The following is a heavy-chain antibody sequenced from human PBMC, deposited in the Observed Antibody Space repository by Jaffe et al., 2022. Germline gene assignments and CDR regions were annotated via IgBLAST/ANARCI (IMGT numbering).Heavy chain of an antibody. CDR2: IRYDGSNK. V-gene: IGHV3-30*02. CDR1: GFTFSSYG. CDR3: AKDVPPWDYGSGSVMDV. D-gene: IGHD3-10*01. J-gene: IGHJ6*04. Sequence: QVQLVESGGGVVQPGGSLRLSCAASGFTFSSYGMHWVRQAPGKGLEWVAFIRYDGSNKYYADSVKGRFTISRDNSKNTLYLQMNSLRAEDTAVYYCAKDVPPWDYGSGSVMDVWGKGTTVTVSS.